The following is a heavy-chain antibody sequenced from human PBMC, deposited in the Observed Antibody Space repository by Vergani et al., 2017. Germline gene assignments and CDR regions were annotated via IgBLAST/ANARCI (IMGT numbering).Heavy chain of an antibody. CDR3: AKCIAARGPFDY. CDR1: GFTFSSYG. CDR2: ISYDGSNK. D-gene: IGHD6-6*01. V-gene: IGHV3-30*18. J-gene: IGHJ4*02. Sequence: VQLVESGGGLVQPGGSLRLSCAASGFTFSSYGMNWVRQAPGKGLEWVAVISYDGSNKYYADSVKGRFTISRDNSKNTLYLQMNSLRAEDTAVYYCAKCIAARGPFDYWGQGTLVTVSS.